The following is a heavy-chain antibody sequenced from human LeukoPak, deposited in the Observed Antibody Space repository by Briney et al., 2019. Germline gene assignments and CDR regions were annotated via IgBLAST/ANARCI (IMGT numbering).Heavy chain of an antibody. V-gene: IGHV1-24*01. J-gene: IGHJ5*02. D-gene: IGHD3-10*01. Sequence: ASVGVSCKVSGYTLTELSMHWVRQAPGKGLEWMGGFDPEDGETIYAQKFQGRVTMTEDTSTDTAYMELSSLRSEDTAVYYCATVPRSPIWFGEPAFDPWGQGTLVTVSS. CDR1: GYTLTELS. CDR3: ATVPRSPIWFGEPAFDP. CDR2: FDPEDGET.